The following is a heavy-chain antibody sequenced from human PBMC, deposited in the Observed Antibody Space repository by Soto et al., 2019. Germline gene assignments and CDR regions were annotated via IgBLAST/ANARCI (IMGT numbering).Heavy chain of an antibody. J-gene: IGHJ4*02. CDR2: ISSSSSYI. CDR1: GFTFSSYS. D-gene: IGHD2-8*01. Sequence: GGSLRLSCAASGFTFSSYSMNWVRQAPGKGLEWVSSISSSSSYIYYADSVKGRFTISRDNAKNSLYLQMNSLRAEDTAVYYCARVARTYCTNGVCYDYWGQGTLVTVSS. V-gene: IGHV3-21*01. CDR3: ARVARTYCTNGVCYDY.